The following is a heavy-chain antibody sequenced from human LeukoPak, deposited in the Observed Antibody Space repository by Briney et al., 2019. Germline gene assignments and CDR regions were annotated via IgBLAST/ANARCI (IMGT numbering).Heavy chain of an antibody. Sequence: GESLKISCQGSGYSFTSYWIGWVRQLPGKGLEWMGIIYPGDSDTRYSPSSQGQVNISADKSISTAYLQWSSLKASDTAMYYCAIQHEYSSSSFVYWGQGTLVTVSS. CDR2: IYPGDSDT. J-gene: IGHJ4*02. CDR3: AIQHEYSSSSFVY. D-gene: IGHD6-6*01. V-gene: IGHV5-51*01. CDR1: GYSFTSYW.